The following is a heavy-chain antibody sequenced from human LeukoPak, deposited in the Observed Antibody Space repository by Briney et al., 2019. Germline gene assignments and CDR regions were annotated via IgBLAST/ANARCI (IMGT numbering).Heavy chain of an antibody. V-gene: IGHV1-2*02. CDR3: ARVLVPAAPDDAFDI. D-gene: IGHD2-2*01. CDR1: GYTFTGYY. Sequence: ASVKVSCKASGYTFTGYYMHWVRQAPGQGLEWMGWINLNSGGTNYAQKFQGRVTMTRDTSISTAYMELSRLRSDDTAVYYCARVLVPAAPDDAFDIWGQGTMVTVSS. J-gene: IGHJ3*02. CDR2: INLNSGGT.